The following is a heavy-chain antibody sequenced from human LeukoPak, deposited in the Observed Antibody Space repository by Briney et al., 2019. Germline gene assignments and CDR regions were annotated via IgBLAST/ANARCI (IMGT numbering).Heavy chain of an antibody. V-gene: IGHV4-30-2*01. Sequence: PSQTLSLTCAVSGGSISSGGYSWSWIRQPPGKGLEWIGYIYHSGSTYYNPSLKSRVTISEDRSKNQFSLKLSSVTAADTAVYYCARGPVVPAAMFPWGQGTLVTVSS. J-gene: IGHJ5*02. CDR1: GGSISSGGYS. CDR3: ARGPVVPAAMFP. CDR2: IYHSGST. D-gene: IGHD2-2*01.